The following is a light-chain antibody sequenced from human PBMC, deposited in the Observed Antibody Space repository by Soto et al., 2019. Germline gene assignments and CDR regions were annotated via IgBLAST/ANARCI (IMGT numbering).Light chain of an antibody. CDR2: LGS. Sequence: DIVMTQSPLSLPVTPGEPASISCRSSQSLLHSNGYNYLDCYLQKPGQSPQLLISLGSNRSSGVPDRFSGSGSGTDFTLKISRVEAEDAGIYYCVQALQSPPWTFGQGTKVDIK. V-gene: IGKV2-28*01. CDR1: QSLLHSNGYNY. CDR3: VQALQSPPWT. J-gene: IGKJ1*01.